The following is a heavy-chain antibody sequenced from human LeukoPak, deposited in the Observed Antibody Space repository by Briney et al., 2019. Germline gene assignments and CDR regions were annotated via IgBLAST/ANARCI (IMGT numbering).Heavy chain of an antibody. J-gene: IGHJ6*03. CDR3: ARDPYSGNYGNDYYYYMDV. CDR1: VLTFSSHK. V-gene: IGHV3-21*01. D-gene: IGHD1-26*01. CDR2: TTSSSTYI. Sequence: GGSLSLSCSAAVLTFSSHKMTWVRQAAGKAMEWVTSTTSSSTYIFYADSVKGRFTISRDNAKNSLYLQMDSLGPEDTAVYYCARDPYSGNYGNDYYYYMDVWGKGTTVTISS.